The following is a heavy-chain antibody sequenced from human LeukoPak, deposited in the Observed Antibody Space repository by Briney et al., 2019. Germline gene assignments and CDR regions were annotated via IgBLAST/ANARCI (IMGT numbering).Heavy chain of an antibody. J-gene: IGHJ5*02. CDR1: GFTFSSYW. CDR2: INTDGSST. Sequence: PGGSLRLSCAASGFTFSSYWMHWVRQAPGKRLVWVSRINTDGSSTSYADSVKGRFTISRDNAKNTLYLQMNSLRAEDTAVYYCARASDFWSVESWFDPWGQGTLVTVSS. V-gene: IGHV3-74*01. D-gene: IGHD3-3*01. CDR3: ARASDFWSVESWFDP.